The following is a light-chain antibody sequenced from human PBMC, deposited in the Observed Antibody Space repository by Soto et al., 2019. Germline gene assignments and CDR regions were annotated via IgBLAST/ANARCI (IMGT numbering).Light chain of an antibody. CDR3: CSYTSSNTVL. V-gene: IGLV2-14*01. CDR1: SSDVGGYNY. CDR2: DVN. J-gene: IGLJ2*01. Sequence: QLVLTQPASVSGSPGQSITISCTGTSSDVGGYNYVSWYQQHPGKAPKLMIYDVNNRPSGVSNRFSGSKSDNTASLTISGLQAEDEADYYCCSYTSSNTVLFGGGTKLTVL.